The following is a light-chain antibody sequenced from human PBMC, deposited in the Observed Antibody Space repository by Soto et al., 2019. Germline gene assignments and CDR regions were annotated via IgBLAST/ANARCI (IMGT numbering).Light chain of an antibody. CDR2: GAS. Sequence: EIVLTQSPATLSLSPGERATLSCRASQSVRRYLAWYQQKPGQAPRLLIYGASTRATGLPARFSGSGSGTDFTLTISSLQSEDFAVYYCQQYNTWPPITFGQGTRLEI. J-gene: IGKJ5*01. CDR1: QSVRRY. V-gene: IGKV3-15*01. CDR3: QQYNTWPPIT.